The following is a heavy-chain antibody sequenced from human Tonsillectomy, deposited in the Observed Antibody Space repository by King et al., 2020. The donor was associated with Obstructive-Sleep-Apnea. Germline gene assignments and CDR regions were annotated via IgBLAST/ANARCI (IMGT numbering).Heavy chain of an antibody. V-gene: IGHV4-30-4*01. D-gene: IGHD3-22*01. J-gene: IGHJ4*02. CDR2: ISDSGNT. CDR1: GYSISSGYSY. CDR3: AREEYYDSSGYFDY. Sequence: VQLQESGPGLVKPSQTLSLTCTVSGYSISSGYSYWSWIRPPPGKGLEWIGYISDSGNTYYNPSLKLRVTISVDTSKNQFSLRLTSVTAADTAVYYCAREEYYDSSGYFDYWGQGSLITVSS.